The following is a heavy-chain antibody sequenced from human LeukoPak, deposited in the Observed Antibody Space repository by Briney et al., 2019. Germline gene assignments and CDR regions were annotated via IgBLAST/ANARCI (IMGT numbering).Heavy chain of an antibody. CDR1: GFTFSRYS. V-gene: IGHV3-48*02. CDR3: ARDHDPRYVYYYGMDV. Sequence: GGSLRLSCAASGFTFSRYSMNWVRQAPGKGLEWVSYISSSSSTIYYADSVKGRFTISRDNAKNSLYLQMNSLRDEDTAVYYCARDHDPRYVYYYGMDVWGQGTTVTVSS. J-gene: IGHJ6*02. CDR2: ISSSSSTI. D-gene: IGHD1-1*01.